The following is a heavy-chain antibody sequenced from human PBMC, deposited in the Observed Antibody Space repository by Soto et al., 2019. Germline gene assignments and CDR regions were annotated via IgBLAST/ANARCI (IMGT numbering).Heavy chain of an antibody. J-gene: IGHJ6*04. Sequence: SVKVSCKASGGTFSSYAISWVRQAPGQGLEWVGGIIPIFGTANYAQKFQGRVTITADESTSTAYMELSSLRSEDTAVYYCAKLIFGVVHATLEVWGKGTTVTVYS. CDR1: GGTFSSYA. CDR2: IIPIFGTA. D-gene: IGHD3-3*01. CDR3: AKLIFGVVHATLEV. V-gene: IGHV1-69*13.